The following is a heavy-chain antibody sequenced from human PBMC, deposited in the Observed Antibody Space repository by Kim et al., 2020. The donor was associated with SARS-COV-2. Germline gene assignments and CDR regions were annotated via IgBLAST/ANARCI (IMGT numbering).Heavy chain of an antibody. V-gene: IGHV3-23*01. CDR1: GFTFSSYA. CDR2: ISGSSSAS. J-gene: IGHJ4*02. D-gene: IGHD2-2*01. CDR3: AQVPGYCSGTSCAGDC. Sequence: GGSLRLSCAASGFTFSSYAMSWVRQAPGKGLEWVSGISGSSSASYYAGSVKGRFTISRDNSKNTLYLQVNSLRAEDTAIYFCAQVPGYCSGTSCAGDCWGQGTLVTVSS.